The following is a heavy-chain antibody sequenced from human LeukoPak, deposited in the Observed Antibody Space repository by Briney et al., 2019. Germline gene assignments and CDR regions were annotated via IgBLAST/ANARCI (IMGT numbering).Heavy chain of an antibody. V-gene: IGHV4-61*02. CDR2: IHPSGST. CDR1: GGSISSGSYY. J-gene: IGHJ4*02. CDR3: ARGPPPDFDY. Sequence: PSETLSLTCTVSGGSISSGSYYWSWIRQPAGKGLEWIGRIHPSGSTNCNPSLKSRVTLSVDTSKNQFSLKLSSVTAADTAVYYCARGPPPDFDYWGQGTLVTVSS.